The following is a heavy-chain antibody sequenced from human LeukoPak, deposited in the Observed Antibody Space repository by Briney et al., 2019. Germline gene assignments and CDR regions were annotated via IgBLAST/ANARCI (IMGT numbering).Heavy chain of an antibody. J-gene: IGHJ4*02. CDR2: IYYSGST. Sequence: SETLSLTCTVSGGSFGSGGYHWTWIRQHPGKGLEWIGYIYYSGSTNYNPSLKSRVTISVDTSKNQFSLKLSSVTAADTAVYYCARLTYDSSGYTYYFDYWGQGTLVTVSS. D-gene: IGHD3-22*01. CDR3: ARLTYDSSGYTYYFDY. CDR1: GGSFGSGGYH. V-gene: IGHV4-61*08.